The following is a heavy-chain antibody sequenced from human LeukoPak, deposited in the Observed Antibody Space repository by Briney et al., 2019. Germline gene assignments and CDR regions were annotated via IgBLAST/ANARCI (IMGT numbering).Heavy chain of an antibody. V-gene: IGHV4-59*01. Sequence: SETLSLTCTVSGGSISSYYWSWIRQPPGKGLEWIGYIYYSGSTNYNPSLKSRVTMSVDTSKNQFSLKLSSVTAADTAVYYCARDLLGRGGSFDYWGQGTLVTVSS. J-gene: IGHJ4*02. CDR3: ARDLLGRGGSFDY. D-gene: IGHD3-10*01. CDR2: IYYSGST. CDR1: GGSISSYY.